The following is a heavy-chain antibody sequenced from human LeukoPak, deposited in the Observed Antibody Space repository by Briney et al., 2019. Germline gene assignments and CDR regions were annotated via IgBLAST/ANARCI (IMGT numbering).Heavy chain of an antibody. CDR1: GFTFSRYA. Sequence: GGSLRLSCAASGFTFSRYAMTWVRQAPGKGLEWVANIKKDGSEEYYVDSVKTRFTISRDNAKNSLYLQLNSVIVEDTAVYYCTRLSTSVAGGDHWGQGTLVIVSS. V-gene: IGHV3-7*01. CDR2: IKKDGSEE. CDR3: TRLSTSVAGGDH. D-gene: IGHD6-19*01. J-gene: IGHJ4*02.